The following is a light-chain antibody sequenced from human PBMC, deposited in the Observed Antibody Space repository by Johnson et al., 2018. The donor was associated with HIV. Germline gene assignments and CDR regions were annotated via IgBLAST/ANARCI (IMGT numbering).Light chain of an antibody. CDR2: DNN. CDR1: SSNVGSSF. V-gene: IGLV1-51*01. Sequence: FVLTQPPSVSAAQGQTVTISCSGSSSNVGSSFVSWYRQVPGTAPKLLIYDNNKRPSGIPGRFSGSKSGPSATLGITGLQTGDEADYYCGTWDSSLTSYVFGAGTKVTVL. CDR3: GTWDSSLTSYV. J-gene: IGLJ1*01.